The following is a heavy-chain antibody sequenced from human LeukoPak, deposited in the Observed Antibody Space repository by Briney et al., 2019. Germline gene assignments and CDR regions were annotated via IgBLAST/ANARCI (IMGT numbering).Heavy chain of an antibody. CDR1: GFTFSSYW. CDR2: IKQDGSEK. Sequence: GGSLRLFCAASGFTFSSYWMSWVHQAPGKGLEWVANIKQDGSEKYYVDSVKGRFTISRDNAKNSLYLQMNSLRAEDTAVYYCARDGGFEVVPAAMESSDAFDIWGQGTMVTVSS. CDR3: ARDGGFEVVPAAMESSDAFDI. V-gene: IGHV3-7*01. J-gene: IGHJ3*02. D-gene: IGHD2-2*01.